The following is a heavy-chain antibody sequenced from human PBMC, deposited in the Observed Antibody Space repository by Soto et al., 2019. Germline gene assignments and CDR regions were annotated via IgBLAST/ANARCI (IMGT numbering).Heavy chain of an antibody. Sequence: GSCQVCCKASGYSFTGYYMHWVRQAPGQGLEWMGWINPNSGGTNYAQKFQGRVTITADESTSTAYMELSSLRSEDTAVYYCARVVPGDEAWFGPWGQGTLVTV. CDR2: INPNSGGT. J-gene: IGHJ5*02. D-gene: IGHD2-2*01. CDR1: GYSFTGYY. CDR3: ARVVPGDEAWFGP. V-gene: IGHV1-2*02.